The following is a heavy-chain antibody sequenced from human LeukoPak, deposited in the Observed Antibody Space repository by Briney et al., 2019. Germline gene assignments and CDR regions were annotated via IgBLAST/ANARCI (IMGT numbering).Heavy chain of an antibody. CDR1: SHRFDRYA. Sequence: GGSLRLSCAASSHRFDRYAMTCVRQAPGKGLEWVSAISYSGSSPYYGDSVKGRFTISRDNSKNTVYLQMNSLRDEDTALYYCAIDSSVLPNALDLWGQGTMVTVSS. J-gene: IGHJ3*01. CDR2: ISYSGSSP. V-gene: IGHV3-23*01. D-gene: IGHD4/OR15-4a*01. CDR3: AIDSSVLPNALDL.